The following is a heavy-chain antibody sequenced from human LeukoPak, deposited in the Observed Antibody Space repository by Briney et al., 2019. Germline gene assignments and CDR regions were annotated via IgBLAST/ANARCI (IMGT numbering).Heavy chain of an antibody. CDR2: IYHSGST. D-gene: IGHD3-10*01. CDR1: GYSISSGYY. Sequence: SETLSLTCTVSGYSISSGYYWGWIRQPPGKGLEWIGSIYHSGSTNYNPSLKSRVTISVDTSKNQFSLKLSSVTAADTAVYYCARLSDYYGSGSYYIDCWGQGTLVTVSS. CDR3: ARLSDYYGSGSYYIDC. J-gene: IGHJ4*02. V-gene: IGHV4-38-2*02.